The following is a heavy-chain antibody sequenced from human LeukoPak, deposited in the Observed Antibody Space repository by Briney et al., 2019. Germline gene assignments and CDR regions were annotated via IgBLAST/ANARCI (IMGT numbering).Heavy chain of an antibody. J-gene: IGHJ2*01. CDR3: ARGGPGWYFDL. V-gene: IGHV3-33*01. Sequence: GGSLRLSCAASGFTFSSYGMHWVRQAPGKGLEWVAVIWYDGSNKYYADSVKGRFTISRDNSKNTLYLQMNSLRAGDTAVYYCARGGPGWYFDLWGRGTLVTVSS. CDR2: IWYDGSNK. CDR1: GFTFSSYG.